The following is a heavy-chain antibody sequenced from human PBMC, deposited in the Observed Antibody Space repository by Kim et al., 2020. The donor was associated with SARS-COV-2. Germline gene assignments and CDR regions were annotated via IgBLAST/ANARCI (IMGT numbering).Heavy chain of an antibody. D-gene: IGHD6-13*01. J-gene: IGHJ6*02. CDR3: ARYSSSWYPHYYYGMDV. V-gene: IGHV5-51*01. CDR2: IYPGDSDT. CDR1: GYSFTSYW. Sequence: GESLKISCKGSGYSFTSYWIGWVRQMPGKGLEWMGIIYPGDSDTRYSPSFQGQVTISADKSISTAYLQWSSLKASDTAMYYCARYSSSWYPHYYYGMDVWGQGTPVTVSS.